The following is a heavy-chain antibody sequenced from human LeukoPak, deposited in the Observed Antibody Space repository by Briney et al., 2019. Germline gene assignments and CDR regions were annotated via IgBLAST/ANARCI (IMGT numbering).Heavy chain of an antibody. Sequence: PGGSLRLSCAASGFSFSSYWMSWVRQAPGKGLEWVANIKEDGSDKNYADSVKGRFTMSRDNAGNSLYLQMNSLRAEDTAVYFCARMRYGDLWGQGTLVTVSS. CDR2: IKEDGSDK. V-gene: IGHV3-7*01. CDR1: GFSFSSYW. J-gene: IGHJ4*02. D-gene: IGHD1-1*01. CDR3: ARMRYGDL.